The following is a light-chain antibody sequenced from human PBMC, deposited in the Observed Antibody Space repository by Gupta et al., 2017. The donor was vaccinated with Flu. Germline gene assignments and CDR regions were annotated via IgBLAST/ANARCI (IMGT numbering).Light chain of an antibody. CDR1: KLGDKY. CDR2: QDS. J-gene: IGLJ2*01. Sequence: SSELPPPPSVSVSPGPTASLPCSGDKLGDKYACWYQQKPGQAPVLVIYQDSKRPSGIPERFSGSNSGNTATLTISGTQAMDEADYYCQAWDSSTAYVVFGGGTKLTVL. CDR3: QAWDSSTAYVV. V-gene: IGLV3-1*01.